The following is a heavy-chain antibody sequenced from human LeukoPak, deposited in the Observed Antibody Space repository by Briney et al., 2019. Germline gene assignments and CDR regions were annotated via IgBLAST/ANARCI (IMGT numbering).Heavy chain of an antibody. CDR3: AREPHSSGWPDLLKS. V-gene: IGHV3-33*08. J-gene: IGHJ4*02. Sequence: PGGSLRLSCAASGFTFSSYSMHWVRQAPGKGLEWVAVIWYDGSNKYYADSVKGRFTISRDNSKNTLYLQMNSLRAEDTAVYYCAREPHSSGWPDLLKSWGQGTLVTVSS. CDR1: GFTFSSYS. CDR2: IWYDGSNK. D-gene: IGHD6-19*01.